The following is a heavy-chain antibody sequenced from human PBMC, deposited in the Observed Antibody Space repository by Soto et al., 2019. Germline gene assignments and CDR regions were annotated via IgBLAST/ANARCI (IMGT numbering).Heavy chain of an antibody. Sequence: GGSLRLSCAASGFTFSSYAMSWARQAPGKGLEWVSAISGSGGSTYYADSVKGRFTISRDNSKNTLYLQMNSLRAEDTAVYYCAKMGGLYYYDSSGYYYVRANAFDIWGQGTMVTVSS. CDR1: GFTFSSYA. CDR2: ISGSGGST. J-gene: IGHJ3*02. CDR3: AKMGGLYYYDSSGYYYVRANAFDI. V-gene: IGHV3-23*01. D-gene: IGHD3-22*01.